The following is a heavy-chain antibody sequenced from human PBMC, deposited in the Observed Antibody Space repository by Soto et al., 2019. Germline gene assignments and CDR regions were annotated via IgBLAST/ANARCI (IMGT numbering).Heavy chain of an antibody. J-gene: IGHJ4*02. CDR3: ARSVWELQGDFDY. Sequence: QVQLVESGGGVVQPGRSLRLSCAASGFTFSSYAMHWVRQAPGKGLEWVTVISYDGSNKYYADSVKGRFTISRDNSKNTLYRQMNSLRAEDTAVYSCARSVWELQGDFDYWGQGTLVTVSS. D-gene: IGHD1-26*01. CDR1: GFTFSSYA. CDR2: ISYDGSNK. V-gene: IGHV3-30-3*01.